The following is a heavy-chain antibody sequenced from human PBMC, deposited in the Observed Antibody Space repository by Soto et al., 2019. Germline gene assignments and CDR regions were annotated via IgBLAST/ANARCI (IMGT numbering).Heavy chain of an antibody. CDR2: ISANGGST. J-gene: IGHJ4*02. Sequence: EVQVLESGGGLVQPGGSLRLSCVGPGFTVSSHVMTWVRQAPGKGLEWVSSISANGGSTYYAESVMGRFTISRDNSRNTLSLQMRSLRAEDTAVYHCAKGHDSTYWEGYWGQGTLVTVSS. CDR3: AKGHDSTYWEGY. CDR1: GFTVSSHV. V-gene: IGHV3-23*01. D-gene: IGHD2-8*02.